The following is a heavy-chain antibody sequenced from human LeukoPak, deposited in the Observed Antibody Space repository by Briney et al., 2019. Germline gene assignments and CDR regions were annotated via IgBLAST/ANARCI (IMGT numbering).Heavy chain of an antibody. CDR1: GLTFSNAW. D-gene: IGHD6-25*01. V-gene: IGHV3-15*01. J-gene: IGHJ4*02. CDR2: IKRKADGGTT. CDR3: NTGTAAADY. Sequence: GGSLRLSCAASGLTFSNAWMSWVRQAPGKGLEWVGRIKRKADGGTTDYAAPVKDRFTISRDDSKTTLYLQMNSLKPDDTAVYFCNTGTAAADYWGQGTQVTVSS.